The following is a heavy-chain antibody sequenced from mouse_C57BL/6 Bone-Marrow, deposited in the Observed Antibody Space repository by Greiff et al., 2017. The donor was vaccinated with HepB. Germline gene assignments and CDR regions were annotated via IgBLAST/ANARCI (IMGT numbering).Heavy chain of an antibody. CDR1: GFNIKDDY. D-gene: IGHD2-3*01. CDR3: TTSGYYMDY. J-gene: IGHJ4*01. CDR2: IDPENGDT. V-gene: IGHV14-4*01. Sequence: VTLKESGAELVRPGASVKLSCTASGFNIKDDYMHWVKQRPEQGLEWIGWIDPENGDTEYASKFQGKATITADTSSNTAYLQLSSLTSEDTAVYYCTTSGYYMDYWGQGTSVTVSS.